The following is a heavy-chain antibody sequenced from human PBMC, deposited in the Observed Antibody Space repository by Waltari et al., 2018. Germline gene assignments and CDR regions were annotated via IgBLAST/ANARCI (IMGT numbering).Heavy chain of an antibody. CDR3: ARGTYGYGKYDS. CDR1: GGSICSGTW. J-gene: IGHJ4*02. V-gene: IGHV4-4*02. CDR2: IYYSGST. D-gene: IGHD5-18*01. Sequence: QVQLQESGPGLVKPSGTLSLTCTVSGGSICSGTWWSWVRQSPGQGLEWIGEIYYSGSTNYKPSLESRVTISVDRSKNQFSLSLSSVTAADTAMYFCARGTYGYGKYDSWGQGTLVTVSS.